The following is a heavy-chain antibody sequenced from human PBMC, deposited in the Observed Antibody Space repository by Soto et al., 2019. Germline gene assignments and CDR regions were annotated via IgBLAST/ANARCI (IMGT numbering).Heavy chain of an antibody. CDR2: INTLSTAI. CDR3: ARRLQWQLRPLDS. J-gene: IGHJ4*02. Sequence: GSLRISCEGSVFTCTDYSMTWIRQAPGKGLEWVAYINTLSTAIYYADSVKGRFTISRDNAKNSLYLQMNGLRAEDTATYYCARRLQWQLRPLDSWGRGTLVTVSS. V-gene: IGHV3-11*01. CDR1: VFTCTDYS. D-gene: IGHD6-19*01.